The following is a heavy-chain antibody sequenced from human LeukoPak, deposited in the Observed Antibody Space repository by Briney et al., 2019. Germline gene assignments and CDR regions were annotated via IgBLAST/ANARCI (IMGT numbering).Heavy chain of an antibody. D-gene: IGHD5-18*01. CDR1: GFTFSSYA. CDR2: ISGSGGST. V-gene: IGHV3-23*01. CDR3: AKVGIGSRDGYFDY. Sequence: GGSLRLSCAASGFTFSSYAMSWVRQAPGKGLEWVSAISGSGGSTYYADSVKGRFTISRDNSKSTLYLQMNSLRAEDTAVYYCAKVGIGSRDGYFDYWGQGTLVTVSS. J-gene: IGHJ4*02.